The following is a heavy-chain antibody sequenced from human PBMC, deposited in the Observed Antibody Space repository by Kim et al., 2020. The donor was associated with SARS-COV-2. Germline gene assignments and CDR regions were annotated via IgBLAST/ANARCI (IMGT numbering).Heavy chain of an antibody. CDR2: ISVSGDIT. D-gene: IGHD2-2*01. V-gene: IGHV3-23*01. Sequence: GGSLRLSCAAPGFTFSKFAMSWVRQAPGKGLEWVSIISVSGDITYYADSVKGRFTISRDNSKSTLYLQLNSLRAEDTAVYYCAKGGSTSGYAFDLWGQGTLVSLSS. J-gene: IGHJ3*01. CDR3: AKGGSTSGYAFDL. CDR1: GFTFSKFA.